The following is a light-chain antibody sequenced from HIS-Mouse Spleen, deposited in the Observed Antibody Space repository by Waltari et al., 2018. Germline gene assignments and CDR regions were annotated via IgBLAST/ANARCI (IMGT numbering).Light chain of an antibody. J-gene: IGLJ3*02. V-gene: IGLV2-23*01. CDR3: CSYAGSSTYWV. CDR1: SSSFGSYNL. CDR2: EGS. Sequence: QSALTQPASVSGSPGQSIPISCPGTSSSFGSYNLLPLYQQHPGKAPKLMIYEGSKRPSGVSNRFSGSKSGNTASLTISGLQAEDEADYYCCSYAGSSTYWVFGGGTKLTVL.